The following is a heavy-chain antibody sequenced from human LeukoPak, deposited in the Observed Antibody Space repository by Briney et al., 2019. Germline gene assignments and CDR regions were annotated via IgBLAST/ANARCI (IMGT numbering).Heavy chain of an antibody. D-gene: IGHD3-22*01. V-gene: IGHV1-18*01. J-gene: IGHJ4*02. CDR3: ARDRGSSGYFN. CDR2: ISGYSGNT. Sequence: ASVKVSCKASGYTFTSYGISWVRQAPGQGLEWMGWISGYSGNTNYAQKFQGRVTMTTDTSTSTGYMELRSLRSDDTAVYYCARDRGSSGYFNWGQGTLVTVSS. CDR1: GYTFTSYG.